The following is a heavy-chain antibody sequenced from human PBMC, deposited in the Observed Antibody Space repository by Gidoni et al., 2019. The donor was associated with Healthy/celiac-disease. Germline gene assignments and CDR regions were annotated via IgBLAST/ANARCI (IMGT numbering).Heavy chain of an antibody. Sequence: QLQLQEAGPGLVKPSETLTLTCTVSGGSISSSSYYWGWTRPPPGKGLEWIGSIYYSGSTYYNPSLKSRVTISVDTSKNQFSLKLSSVTAADTAVYYCARGSTVTTWFDPWGQGTLVTVSS. CDR1: GGSISSSSYY. CDR3: ARGSTVTTWFDP. D-gene: IGHD4-17*01. J-gene: IGHJ5*02. CDR2: IYYSGST. V-gene: IGHV4-39*01.